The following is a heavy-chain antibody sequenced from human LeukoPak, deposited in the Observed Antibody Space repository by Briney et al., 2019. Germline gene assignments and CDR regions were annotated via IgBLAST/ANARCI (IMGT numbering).Heavy chain of an antibody. CDR2: INHSGST. CDR1: GGSFSGYY. Sequence: SETLSLTCAVYGGSFSGYYWSWIRQPPGKGLEWIGEINHSGSTNYNPSLKSRVTISVDTSKNQFSLKLSSVTAADTAVYYCARDGSSWPETHDPFDYWGQGTLVTVSS. V-gene: IGHV4-34*01. J-gene: IGHJ4*02. CDR3: ARDGSSWPETHDPFDY. D-gene: IGHD6-13*01.